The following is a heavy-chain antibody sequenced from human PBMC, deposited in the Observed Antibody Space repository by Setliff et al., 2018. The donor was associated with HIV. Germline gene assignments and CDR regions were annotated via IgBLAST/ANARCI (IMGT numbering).Heavy chain of an antibody. V-gene: IGHV4-59*11. CDR1: GGSISSHY. Sequence: SETLSLTCAVSGGSISSHYWSWIRLPPGKGLEWIGTIYYNGNTNYNPSLKSRVAISVDTSKNQISLRLGSVTAADTAVYYCASFYGKLPGLDNWGQGTLVTVSS. J-gene: IGHJ4*02. CDR2: IYYNGNT. D-gene: IGHD3-16*01. CDR3: ASFYGKLPGLDN.